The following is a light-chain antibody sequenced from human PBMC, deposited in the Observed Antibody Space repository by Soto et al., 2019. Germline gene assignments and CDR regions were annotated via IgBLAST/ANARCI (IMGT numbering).Light chain of an antibody. V-gene: IGKV1-5*03. CDR1: QSINNL. Sequence: DIQLTQSPSTLSASVGDSVTITCRANQSINNLLACYQQKPGKAPILLIDTSYRLKRGVPTRFSGSGSGTEFALTISSLQPDHFATYYCQKYETYSWTFGQGTKVDIK. J-gene: IGKJ1*01. CDR2: TSY. CDR3: QKYETYSWT.